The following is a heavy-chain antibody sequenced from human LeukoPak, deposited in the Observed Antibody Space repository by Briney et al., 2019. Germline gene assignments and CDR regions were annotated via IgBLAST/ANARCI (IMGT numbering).Heavy chain of an antibody. CDR1: GGSMSSYH. V-gene: IGHV4-59*01. J-gene: IGHJ4*02. CDR3: APGAVVPRGFDY. D-gene: IGHD3-10*01. CDR2: IYYSGST. Sequence: PSETLTLTCTVAGGSMSSYHWSWIRQPPGKGLEWVAYIYYSGSTNQNPSLNSRVTISLDMSKKQFSLKLSSVTAADTAVYYCAPGAVVPRGFDYWGQGTLVTVSS.